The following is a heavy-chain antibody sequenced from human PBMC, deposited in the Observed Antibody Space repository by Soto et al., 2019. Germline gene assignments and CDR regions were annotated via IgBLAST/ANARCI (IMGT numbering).Heavy chain of an antibody. CDR2: ISGSGGST. Sequence: EVQLLESGGGLVQPGGSLRLSCAASGFTFSTYEMSWVRQAPGKGLEWVSVISGSGGSTYYADSVKGRFTISRDNSQNTVYLQMNSLRAEDTAVYYCAKERSLVVTAMDVWGQGTTVNVSS. J-gene: IGHJ6*02. CDR3: AKERSLVVTAMDV. D-gene: IGHD2-21*02. CDR1: GFTFSTYE. V-gene: IGHV3-23*01.